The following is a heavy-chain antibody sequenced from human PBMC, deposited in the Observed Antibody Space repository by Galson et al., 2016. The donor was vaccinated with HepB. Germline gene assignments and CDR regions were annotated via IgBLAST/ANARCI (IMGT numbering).Heavy chain of an antibody. D-gene: IGHD6-19*01. CDR3: AKEPQRYSSGWYYYN. J-gene: IGHJ4*02. CDR2: IKNSNSDV. V-gene: IGHV3-21*01. CDR1: GFTFSTYT. Sequence: SLRLSCAASGFTFSTYTLNWVRQAPGKGLEWVSSIKNSNSDVYYEDSVKGRFTISRDNAENSLYLQMDSLRVEDTALYYCAKEPQRYSSGWYYYNWGQGALVTVSS.